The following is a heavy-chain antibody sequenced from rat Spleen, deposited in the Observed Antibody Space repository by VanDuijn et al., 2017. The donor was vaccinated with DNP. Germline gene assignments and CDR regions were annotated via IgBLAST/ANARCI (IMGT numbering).Heavy chain of an antibody. Sequence: QVQLKESEPDLVQPSQTLSLTCTVSGFSLTSYHVHWVRQPPGKGLEWMGRIQSGGSTDYNSALKFRLSISRDTSESQVFLEMNSLQTEDTAIYFCTRTGSYKSGYYFDYWGQGVMVTASS. J-gene: IGHJ2*01. V-gene: IGHV2-27*01. CDR3: TRTGSYKSGYYFDY. CDR2: IQSGGST. D-gene: IGHD4-3*01. CDR1: GFSLTSYH.